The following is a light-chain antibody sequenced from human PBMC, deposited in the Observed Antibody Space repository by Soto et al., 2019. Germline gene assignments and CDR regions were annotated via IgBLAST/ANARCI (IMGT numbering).Light chain of an antibody. Sequence: DIQMTQSPSTLSASVGDRVTITCRASQSISSWLAWYQQKPGKAPKLLIYDASSLESGVPSRFGGSGSGTEFTLTISSLQPDDFATYYCQQYNSYSPWTFGQGTKV. CDR2: DAS. V-gene: IGKV1-5*01. CDR1: QSISSW. CDR3: QQYNSYSPWT. J-gene: IGKJ1*01.